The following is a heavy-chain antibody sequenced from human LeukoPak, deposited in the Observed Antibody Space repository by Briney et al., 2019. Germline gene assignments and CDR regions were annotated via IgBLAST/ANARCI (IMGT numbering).Heavy chain of an antibody. Sequence: SETLSLTCAVYGGSFSGYYWSWIRQPPGKGLEWIGEINHSGSTNYNPSLKSRVTISVDTSKNQFSLKLSSVTAADTAVYYCAREPQPYYDFWSGRNWFDPWGQGTLVTVSS. CDR1: GGSFSGYY. CDR3: AREPQPYYDFWSGRNWFDP. J-gene: IGHJ5*02. CDR2: INHSGST. V-gene: IGHV4-34*01. D-gene: IGHD3-3*01.